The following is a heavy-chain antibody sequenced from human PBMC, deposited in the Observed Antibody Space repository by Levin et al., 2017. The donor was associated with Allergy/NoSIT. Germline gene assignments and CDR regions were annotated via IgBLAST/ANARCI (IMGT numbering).Heavy chain of an antibody. Sequence: SQTLSLTCTVSGGSVSSGSYYWSWIRQPPGKGLEWIGYISYIGSTNYNPSLKSRVSISVDTSKNQFSLKLSSVTAADTAIYYCARDVEKFSYGTFDYWGQGTLVTVSS. D-gene: IGHD5-18*01. CDR1: GGSVSSGSYY. V-gene: IGHV4-61*01. J-gene: IGHJ4*02. CDR3: ARDVEKFSYGTFDY. CDR2: ISYIGST.